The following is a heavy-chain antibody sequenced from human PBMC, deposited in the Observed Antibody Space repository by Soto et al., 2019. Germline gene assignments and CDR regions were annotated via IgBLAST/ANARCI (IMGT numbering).Heavy chain of an antibody. Sequence: QVQLVQSGAEVKKPGSSVKVSCKASGGTFSSYAISWVRQAPGHGLEWMGGIIPILGTANYAQKFQGRVTITADESTSTAYMELSSLRSEDTAVYYCARGEWERHHPNWFDPWGQGTLVTVSS. CDR3: ARGEWERHHPNWFDP. CDR1: GGTFSSYA. D-gene: IGHD1-26*01. J-gene: IGHJ5*02. V-gene: IGHV1-69*11. CDR2: IIPILGTA.